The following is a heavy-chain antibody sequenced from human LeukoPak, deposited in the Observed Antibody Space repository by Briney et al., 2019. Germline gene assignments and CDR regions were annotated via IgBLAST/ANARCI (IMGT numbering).Heavy chain of an antibody. CDR1: GFTFSSYG. CDR3: AKDLRWHSRPHSPDY. CDR2: IWYDGSNK. Sequence: VRSLRLSCAASGFTFSSYGMHWVRQAPGKGLEWVAVIWYDGSNKYYADSVKGRFTISRDNSKNTLYLQMNSLRAEDTAVYYCAKDLRWHSRPHSPDYWGQGTLVTVSS. J-gene: IGHJ4*02. D-gene: IGHD4-23*01. V-gene: IGHV3-33*06.